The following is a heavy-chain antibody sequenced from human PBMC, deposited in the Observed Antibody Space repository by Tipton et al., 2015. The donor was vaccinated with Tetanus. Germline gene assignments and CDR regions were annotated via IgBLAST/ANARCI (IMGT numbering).Heavy chain of an antibody. J-gene: IGHJ6*02. CDR2: MYYSGTT. D-gene: IGHD3-10*01. CDR1: GGSMSSYY. CDR3: ARVKGTYNHYGLDV. Sequence: TLSLTCTVSGGSMSSYYWSWIRQPPGKGLEWIGYMYYSGTTYYNPSLKSRVTISEDRSKNQISLRLRSVTAADTAVYYCARVKGTYNHYGLDVWGQGTTVTVAS. V-gene: IGHV4-59*12.